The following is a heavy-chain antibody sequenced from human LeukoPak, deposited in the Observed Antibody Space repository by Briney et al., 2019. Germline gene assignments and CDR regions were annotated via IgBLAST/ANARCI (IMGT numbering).Heavy chain of an antibody. Sequence: SETLSLTRTVSGGSISSYYWSWIRQPPGKGLEWIGYIYYSGSTNYNPSLKSRVTISVDTSKNQFSLKLSSVTAADTAVYYCARGHGRYYYDSSGLPQFDAFDIWGQGTMVTVSS. V-gene: IGHV4-59*01. CDR1: GGSISSYY. CDR3: ARGHGRYYYDSSGLPQFDAFDI. CDR2: IYYSGST. D-gene: IGHD3-22*01. J-gene: IGHJ3*02.